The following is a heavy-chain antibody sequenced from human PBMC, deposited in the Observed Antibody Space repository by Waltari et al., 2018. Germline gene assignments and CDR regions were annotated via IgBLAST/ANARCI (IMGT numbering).Heavy chain of an antibody. Sequence: EVQLLESGGGLVQPGGSLRLSCAASGFTFSSYAMSWVRQAPGKGLEWVSVIYSGGSTYYADSVKGRFTISRDNSKNTLYLQMNSLRAEDTAVYYCARGGARREVFDYWGQGTLVTVSS. D-gene: IGHD3-10*01. J-gene: IGHJ4*02. V-gene: IGHV3-23*03. CDR3: ARGGARREVFDY. CDR2: IYSGGST. CDR1: GFTFSSYA.